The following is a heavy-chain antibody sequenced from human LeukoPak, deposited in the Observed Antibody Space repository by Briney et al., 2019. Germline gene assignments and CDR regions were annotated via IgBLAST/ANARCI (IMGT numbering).Heavy chain of an antibody. D-gene: IGHD3-3*01. Sequence: PSETLSLTCTVSGGSISSHYWSWIRQPPGKGLEWIGYIYYSGSTNYNPSLKSRVTISVDTSKNQFSLKLSSVTAADTAVYYCARVPFHEWSLYYYYYYMDVWGKGTTVTVSS. CDR3: ARVPFHEWSLYYYYYYMDV. V-gene: IGHV4-59*11. J-gene: IGHJ6*03. CDR1: GGSISSHY. CDR2: IYYSGST.